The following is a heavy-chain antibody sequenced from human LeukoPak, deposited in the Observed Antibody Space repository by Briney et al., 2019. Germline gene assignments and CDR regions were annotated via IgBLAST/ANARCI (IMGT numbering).Heavy chain of an antibody. Sequence: SETLSLTCTVSGGSISSYYWSWIRQPPGKGLEWIGYIHYSGSTNYNPSLKSRVTISVDTSKNQFSLKLSSVTAADTAVYYCARSEVSVGAIRFDYWGQGTLVTVSS. J-gene: IGHJ4*02. CDR1: GGSISSYY. CDR2: IHYSGST. D-gene: IGHD1-26*01. CDR3: ARSEVSVGAIRFDY. V-gene: IGHV4-59*01.